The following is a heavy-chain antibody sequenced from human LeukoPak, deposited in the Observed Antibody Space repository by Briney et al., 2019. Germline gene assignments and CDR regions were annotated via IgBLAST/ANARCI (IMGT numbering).Heavy chain of an antibody. CDR2: ISTTGST. Sequence: SETLSLTCTVSGGSISSYYWSWIRQPAGKGLEWIGRISTTGSTNYNPSLKSRVTMSVDTSNQFSLTLDSVTAADTAVCYCGREPQQRGFDYWGQGTLVTVSS. V-gene: IGHV4-4*07. CDR1: GGSISSYY. CDR3: GREPQQRGFDY. D-gene: IGHD6-13*01. J-gene: IGHJ4*02.